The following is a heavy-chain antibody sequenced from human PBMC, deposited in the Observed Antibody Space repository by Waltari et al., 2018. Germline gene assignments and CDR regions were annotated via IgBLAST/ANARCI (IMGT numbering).Heavy chain of an antibody. J-gene: IGHJ4*02. V-gene: IGHV1-2*06. Sequence: QVQLVQSGAEVRKPGASVKVSCKTSGYTFTDSYIHWVRPAPGQGLEWMGRMNPNNNYPIYEQKFQGRVTMTRDTSITTAYMELSSLTSDDTALYYCVTQRPWEDYWGQGTRVTVSP. CDR2: MNPNNNYP. CDR3: VTQRPWEDY. CDR1: GYTFTDSY. D-gene: IGHD1-26*01.